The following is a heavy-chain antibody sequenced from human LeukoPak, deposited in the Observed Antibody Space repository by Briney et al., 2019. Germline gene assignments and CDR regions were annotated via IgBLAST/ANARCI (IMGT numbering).Heavy chain of an antibody. D-gene: IGHD3-22*01. J-gene: IGHJ3*02. CDR2: INPSGGST. CDR1: GYTFTSYY. CDR3: ARDGNYYDSSGYYYGGAAFDI. V-gene: IGHV1-46*01. Sequence: ASVKVSCKASGYTFTSYYMHWVRQAPGQGLEWMGIINPSGGSTSYAQKFQGRVTMTRDTSTSTVYMELSSLRSEDTAVYYCARDGNYYDSSGYYYGGAAFDIWGQGTMVTVSS.